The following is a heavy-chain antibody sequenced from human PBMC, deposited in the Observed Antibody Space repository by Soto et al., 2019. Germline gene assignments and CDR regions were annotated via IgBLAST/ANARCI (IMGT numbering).Heavy chain of an antibody. CDR3: AREGAVAAAGTWENYYYYYMDV. J-gene: IGHJ6*03. Sequence: GSVKVSCKASGYTFTSYYMHWVRQAPGQGLEWMGIINPSGGSTSYAQKFQGRVTMTRDTSTSTVYMELSSLRSEDTAVYYCAREGAVAAAGTWENYYYYYMDVWGKGTTVTVSS. CDR1: GYTFTSYY. D-gene: IGHD6-13*01. V-gene: IGHV1-46*03. CDR2: INPSGGST.